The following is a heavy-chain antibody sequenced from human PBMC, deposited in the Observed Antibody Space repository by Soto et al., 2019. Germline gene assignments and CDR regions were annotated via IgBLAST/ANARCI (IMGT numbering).Heavy chain of an antibody. D-gene: IGHD6-13*01. V-gene: IGHV3-74*01. CDR1: GFTFGRNW. CDR2: INSDGTTT. CDR3: ATVGTGSYNWFDP. J-gene: IGHJ5*02. Sequence: EVQLVEFGGGLVQPGGSLRLSCAASGFTFGRNWMHWVRQAPGKGLVWLSRINSDGTTTTYADSVKGRFTISRDNSKNTVYLQINNLRADDTAVYYCATVGTGSYNWFDPWGQGTLVTVSS.